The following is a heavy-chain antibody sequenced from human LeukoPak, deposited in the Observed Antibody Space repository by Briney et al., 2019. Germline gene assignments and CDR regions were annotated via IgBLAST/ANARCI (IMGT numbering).Heavy chain of an antibody. D-gene: IGHD2-2*01. CDR2: ISGSGGST. Sequence: GGSLRLSCAASGFTFSSYAMSWVRQAPGKGLEWVSAISGSGGSTYYADSVKGRFTNSRDNSKNTLYLQMNSLRAEDTAVYYCAKGLLVPAATNSYYYYGMDVWGQGTTVTVSS. V-gene: IGHV3-23*01. CDR1: GFTFSSYA. CDR3: AKGLLVPAATNSYYYYGMDV. J-gene: IGHJ6*02.